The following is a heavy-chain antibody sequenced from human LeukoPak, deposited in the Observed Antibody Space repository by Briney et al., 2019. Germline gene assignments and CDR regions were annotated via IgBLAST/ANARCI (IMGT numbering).Heavy chain of an antibody. J-gene: IGHJ4*02. V-gene: IGHV3-23*01. CDR3: AKDGIRFLEWSAKTKGFDY. CDR2: ISGSGGST. D-gene: IGHD3-3*01. Sequence: GGSLRLSCAASGFTFSSYAMSWVRQAPGTGLAWVSAISGSGGSTYYADSVKGRFTISRDNSKNTLYLQMNRLRAEDTAVYYCAKDGIRFLEWSAKTKGFDYWGQGTLVTVSS. CDR1: GFTFSSYA.